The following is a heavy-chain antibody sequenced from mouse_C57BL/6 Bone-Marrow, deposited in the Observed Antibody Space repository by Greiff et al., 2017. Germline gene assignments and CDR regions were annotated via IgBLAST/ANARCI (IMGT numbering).Heavy chain of an antibody. D-gene: IGHD1-1*01. CDR3: AKHEDYGCSYVAWFAY. CDR2: IWGGGST. V-gene: IGHV2-9*01. J-gene: IGHJ3*01. Sequence: VMLVESGPGLVAPSQSLSITCTVSGFSLTSYGVDWVRQPPGQGLEWLGVIWGGGSTNYNSDLMSSLSICTDNSKSHVLFKLNSLQPDDPARYYCAKHEDYGCSYVAWFAYWGQGTLVTVSA. CDR1: GFSLTSYG.